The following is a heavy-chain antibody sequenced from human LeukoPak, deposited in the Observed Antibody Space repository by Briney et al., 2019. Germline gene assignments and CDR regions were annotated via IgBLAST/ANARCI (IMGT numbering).Heavy chain of an antibody. V-gene: IGHV4-30-4*01. Sequence: PSETLSLTCTVSGGSISSGDYYWSWIRQSPGKGLEWIGYIYHSGSAYYNPSLKSRVTLSVDKSKNQFSLRLNSVTAADTAMYYCARSHDHLWGNYPDYWGQGTLVTVSS. D-gene: IGHD3-16*02. CDR2: IYHSGSA. J-gene: IGHJ4*02. CDR1: GGSISSGDYY. CDR3: ARSHDHLWGNYPDY.